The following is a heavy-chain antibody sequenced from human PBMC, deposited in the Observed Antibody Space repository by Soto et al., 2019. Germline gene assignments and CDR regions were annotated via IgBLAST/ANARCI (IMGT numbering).Heavy chain of an antibody. CDR1: GGSISSSNW. CDR2: IYHSGST. V-gene: IGHV4-4*02. Sequence: PSETLSLTCAVSGGSISSSNWWSGVRQPPGKGLEWIGEIYHSGSTNYNPSLKSRVTISVDKSKNQFSLKLSSVTAADTAVYYCARKGGAAGDIDYWGQGTLVTVSS. D-gene: IGHD6-13*01. CDR3: ARKGGAAGDIDY. J-gene: IGHJ4*02.